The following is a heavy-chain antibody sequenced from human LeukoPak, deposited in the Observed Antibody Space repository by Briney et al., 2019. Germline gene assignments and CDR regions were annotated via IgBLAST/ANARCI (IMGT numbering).Heavy chain of an antibody. Sequence: SGGSLRLSCAASGFAFDDYGMSWVRQAPGKGLEWLSGINWNGGSIGYADSVKGRFTISRDNAKNSLYLQINSLRAEDTALYYCARADKDGYGFFGFDYWGQGTLVTVSS. CDR1: GFAFDDYG. CDR3: ARADKDGYGFFGFDY. J-gene: IGHJ4*02. D-gene: IGHD5-18*01. V-gene: IGHV3-20*04. CDR2: INWNGGSI.